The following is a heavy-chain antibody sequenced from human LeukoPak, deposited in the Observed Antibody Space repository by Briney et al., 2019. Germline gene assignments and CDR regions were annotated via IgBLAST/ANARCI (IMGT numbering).Heavy chain of an antibody. Sequence: SETLSLTCTVSGGSISTYYWSWIRQPPGKGLEWIGYIYYSGSTNYNPSLKSRVTISVDTPKNQFSLKLSSVTAADTAVYYCARDLDSSGGYFDYWGQGTLVTVSS. CDR1: GGSISTYY. J-gene: IGHJ4*02. D-gene: IGHD6-19*01. CDR3: ARDLDSSGGYFDY. V-gene: IGHV4-59*01. CDR2: IYYSGST.